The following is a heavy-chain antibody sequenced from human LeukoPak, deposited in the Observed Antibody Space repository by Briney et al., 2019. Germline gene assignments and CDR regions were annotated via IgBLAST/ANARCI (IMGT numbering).Heavy chain of an antibody. D-gene: IGHD6-19*01. CDR3: ARGSYSSGWQTFYYYYGMDV. J-gene: IGHJ6*01. CDR1: GGSISSYY. Sequence: SETLSLTCTVSGGSISSYYWSWIRQPPGKGLEWIGYIYYSGSTNYNPSLKGRVTISVDTSKNQFSLKLSSVTAADTAVYYCARGSYSSGWQTFYYYYGMDVWGQGTTVTVSS. V-gene: IGHV4-59*08. CDR2: IYYSGST.